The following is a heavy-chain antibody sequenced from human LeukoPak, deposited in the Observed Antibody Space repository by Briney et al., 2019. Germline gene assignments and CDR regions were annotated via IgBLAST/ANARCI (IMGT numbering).Heavy chain of an antibody. D-gene: IGHD3-16*02. V-gene: IGHV3-7*03. CDR3: ARDGKVYDYVWGSYRSFDY. CDR1: GFSFSSYW. J-gene: IGHJ4*02. Sequence: GGSLRLSCAASGFSFSSYWMSWVRQAPGKGLEWVANIKQDGSEKYYVDSVKGRFTISRDNAKNSLYLQINSLRAEDTAVYYCARDGKVYDYVWGSYRSFDYWGQGTLVTVSS. CDR2: IKQDGSEK.